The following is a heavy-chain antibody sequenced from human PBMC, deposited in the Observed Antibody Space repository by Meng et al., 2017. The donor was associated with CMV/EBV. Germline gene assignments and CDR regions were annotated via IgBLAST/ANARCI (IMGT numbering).Heavy chain of an antibody. CDR1: GFTFNTYE. CDR2: ISSNGNTI. V-gene: IGHV3-48*03. D-gene: IGHD2-2*01. J-gene: IGHJ4*02. CDR3: ARWDCSTTSCLFDY. Sequence: GESLKISCTASGFTFNTYEMNWVRQAPGKGLEWVSYISSNGNTIFYADFVKGRFTVSRDNPKNSLYLQMNSLRADDTAVYYCARWDCSTTSCLFDYWGQGALVTVSS.